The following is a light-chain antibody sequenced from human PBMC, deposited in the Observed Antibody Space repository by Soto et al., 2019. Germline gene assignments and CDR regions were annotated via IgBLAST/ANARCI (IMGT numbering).Light chain of an antibody. V-gene: IGLV2-14*01. Sequence: QSALTQPASVSGSPGQSVSISCTGTSSDLGRYNFVSWYQQHPGKTPKLMIYEVSNRPSGVSNRFSGSKSGNTASLTISGLQAEDEAHYYCSSYTSSSTLVFGGGTKVTVL. CDR1: SSDLGRYNF. CDR2: EVS. J-gene: IGLJ2*01. CDR3: SSYTSSSTLV.